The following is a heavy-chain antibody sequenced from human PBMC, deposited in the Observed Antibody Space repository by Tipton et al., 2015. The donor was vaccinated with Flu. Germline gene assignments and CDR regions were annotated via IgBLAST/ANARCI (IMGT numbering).Heavy chain of an antibody. CDR1: GGSFTNYY. D-gene: IGHD2-2*01. CDR3: ARGPMSSVARVLPAAMAYFEF. V-gene: IGHV4-34*01. CDR2: IGLSGTT. J-gene: IGHJ4*02. Sequence: TLSLTCAVYGGSFTNYYWSWIRQSPGKGLEWIGEIGLSGTTNYNPSLKTRVTISVDTSRNQFSLELNSVTAADTAMYYCARGPMSSVARVLPAAMAYFEFWGQGTLVTVSS.